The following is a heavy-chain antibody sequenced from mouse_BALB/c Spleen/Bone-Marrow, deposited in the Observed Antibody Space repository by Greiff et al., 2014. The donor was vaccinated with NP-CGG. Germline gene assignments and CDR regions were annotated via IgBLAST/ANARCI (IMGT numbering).Heavy chain of an antibody. D-gene: IGHD2-10*02. Sequence: VQLQQSVAELVRPGASVKISCKAFGYTFTNHHINWVKQRPGQGLDWIGYINPYNDYTNYNQNFKGKATLTVDKSSSTAYMELSSLTSEDSAVYYCATEVSGIYYAIDHWGQVPSFPVSS. J-gene: IGHJ4*01. CDR1: GYTFTNHH. CDR2: INPYNDYT. CDR3: ATEVSGIYYAIDH. V-gene: IGHV1S45*01.